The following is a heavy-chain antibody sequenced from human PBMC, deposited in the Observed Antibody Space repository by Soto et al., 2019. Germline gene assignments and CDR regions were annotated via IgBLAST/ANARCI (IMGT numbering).Heavy chain of an antibody. J-gene: IGHJ5*02. CDR1: GDSISNSRFY. Sequence: SETLSLTCSVSGDSISNSRFYWAWIRQPPGEGLEWIGSIYHTGNAYYNPSLKSRVTISVDTSKNQFSLKLASVTAADAALYYCARDFFDSSDYTTNWFDPWGQGTLVTVS. CDR3: ARDFFDSSDYTTNWFDP. V-gene: IGHV4-39*01. D-gene: IGHD3-22*01. CDR2: IYHTGNA.